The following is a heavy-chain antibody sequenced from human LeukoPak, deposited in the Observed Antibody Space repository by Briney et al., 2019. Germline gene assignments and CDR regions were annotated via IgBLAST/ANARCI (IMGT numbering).Heavy chain of an antibody. CDR1: GYTFTSYG. CDR3: AREVVGANRVDY. Sequence: ASVKVSCKASGYTFTSYGISWVRRAPGQGHEWMGWISAYNGNTNYAQKLQGRVTMTTDTSTSTAYMELRSLRSDDTAVYYCAREVVGANRVDYWGQGTLLTVSS. V-gene: IGHV1-18*01. CDR2: ISAYNGNT. D-gene: IGHD1-26*01. J-gene: IGHJ4*02.